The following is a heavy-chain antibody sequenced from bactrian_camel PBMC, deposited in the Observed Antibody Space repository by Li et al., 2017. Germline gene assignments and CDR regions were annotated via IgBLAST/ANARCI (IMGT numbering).Heavy chain of an antibody. CDR3: ATGAVGGSWYVYLGELGY. J-gene: IGHJ6*01. V-gene: IGHV3-2*01. D-gene: IGHD6*01. CDR1: GFTFSYYY. Sequence: HVQLVESGGGLVQPGGSLRLSCAASGFTFSYYYMTWVRQGPGKGLEWVSSLFSDGGSTTYADSVRGRFTISRDIAKNTVYLQMNSLKLEDTGLYYCATGAVGGSWYVYLGELGYWGQGTQV. CDR2: LFSDGGST.